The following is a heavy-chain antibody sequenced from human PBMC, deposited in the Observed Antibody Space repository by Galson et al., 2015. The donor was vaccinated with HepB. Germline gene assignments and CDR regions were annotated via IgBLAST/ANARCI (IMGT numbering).Heavy chain of an antibody. CDR1: GFTFSSYW. CDR3: ARLKAAARGYYYYYGMDV. Sequence: SLRLSCAASGFTFSSYWMSWVRQAPGKGLEWVANIKQDGSEKYYVDSVKGRFTISRDNAKNSLYLQMNSLRAEDTAVYYCARLKAAARGYYYYYGMDVWGQGTTVTVSS. V-gene: IGHV3-7*03. D-gene: IGHD6-13*01. J-gene: IGHJ6*02. CDR2: IKQDGSEK.